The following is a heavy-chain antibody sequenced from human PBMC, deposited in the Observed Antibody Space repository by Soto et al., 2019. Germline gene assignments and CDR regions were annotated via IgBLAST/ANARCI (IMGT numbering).Heavy chain of an antibody. Sequence: GGSLRLSCAASGFTFSSYAMHWVRQAPGKGLEWVAVISYDGSNKYYADSVKGRFTISRDNSKNTLYLQMNSLRAEDTAVYYCARDHFMDVWGQGTTVTVSS. D-gene: IGHD3-3*02. V-gene: IGHV3-30-3*01. J-gene: IGHJ6*02. CDR3: ARDHFMDV. CDR2: ISYDGSNK. CDR1: GFTFSSYA.